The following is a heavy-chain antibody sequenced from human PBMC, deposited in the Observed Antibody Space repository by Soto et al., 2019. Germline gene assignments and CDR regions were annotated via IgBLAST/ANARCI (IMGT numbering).Heavy chain of an antibody. Sequence: PSETLSLTCTVSGGSISSDGNYWSWIRQHPGKGLEWIGYIYYSGSTYYNPSLKSRVTISVDTSKNQFSLKLNSVTAADAAEYYCARARMVRGIIYYYGMDVWGQGTTVTVSS. J-gene: IGHJ6*02. V-gene: IGHV4-31*03. D-gene: IGHD3-10*01. CDR3: ARARMVRGIIYYYGMDV. CDR1: GGSISSDGNY. CDR2: IYYSGST.